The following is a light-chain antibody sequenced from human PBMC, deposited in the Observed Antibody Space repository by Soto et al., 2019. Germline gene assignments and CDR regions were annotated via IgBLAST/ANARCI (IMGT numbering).Light chain of an antibody. V-gene: IGKV3-20*01. CDR1: QSISSSF. CDR2: GAS. J-gene: IGKJ4*01. CDR3: QQYGSSPPLT. Sequence: EFVLTQSPGKLSLSPGERATLSCRASQSISSSFLAWYQQKPCQAPRLLIYGASSRGTGIPDRFSGSGSGTDFTLTISRLEPEDFAVYYCQQYGSSPPLTFGGGTKVEIK.